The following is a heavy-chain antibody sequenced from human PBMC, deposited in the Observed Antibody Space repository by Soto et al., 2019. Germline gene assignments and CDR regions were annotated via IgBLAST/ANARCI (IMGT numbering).Heavy chain of an antibody. CDR3: ANAEDIVVVVAATTAVY. J-gene: IGHJ4*02. CDR1: GFTFSSYA. D-gene: IGHD2-15*01. Sequence: GGSLRLSCAASGFTFSSYAMSWVRQAPGKGLEWVSAISGSGGSTYYADSVKGRFTISRDNSKNTLYLQMNSLRAEDTAVYYCANAEDIVVVVAATTAVYWGQGTLVTVSS. V-gene: IGHV3-23*01. CDR2: ISGSGGST.